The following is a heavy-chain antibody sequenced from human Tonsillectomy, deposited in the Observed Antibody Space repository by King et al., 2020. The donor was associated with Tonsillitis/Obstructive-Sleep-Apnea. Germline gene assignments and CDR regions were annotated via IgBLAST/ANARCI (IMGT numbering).Heavy chain of an antibody. CDR3: ARSSFFDTSGYHFDY. D-gene: IGHD3-22*01. CDR2: IDWEDDK. V-gene: IGHV2-70*11. CDR1: GFSLSTSGMC. J-gene: IGHJ4*02. Sequence: VTLKESGPALVKPTQTLTLTCTFSGFSLSTSGMCVSWVRQPPGKALEWLARIDWEDDKYYSTSLKTRLTISKDTSKHQVVLTMTNMDPVDTATYYCARSSFFDTSGYHFDYWGQGTLVTVSS.